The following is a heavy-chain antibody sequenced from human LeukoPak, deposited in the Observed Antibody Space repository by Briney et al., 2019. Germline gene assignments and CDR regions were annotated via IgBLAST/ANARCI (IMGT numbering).Heavy chain of an antibody. CDR2: TYYRSKWYN. Sequence: SQTLSLTCAISGDSVSSDSAAWNWIRQSPSRGLEWLGRTYYRSKWYNDYAVSVKSRITINPDTSKNQFSLQLNSMTPEDTAVYYCAKAYSSGWYYFDYWGQGTLVTVSS. J-gene: IGHJ4*02. CDR3: AKAYSSGWYYFDY. D-gene: IGHD6-19*01. V-gene: IGHV6-1*01. CDR1: GDSVSSDSAA.